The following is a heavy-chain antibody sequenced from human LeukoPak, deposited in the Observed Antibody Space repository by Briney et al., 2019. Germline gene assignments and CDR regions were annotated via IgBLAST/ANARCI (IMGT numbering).Heavy chain of an antibody. D-gene: IGHD3-10*01. Sequence: PGGSLRLSCAASGFTFSSYGMHWVRQAPGKGLEWVAVIWYDGSNKYYADSVKGRFTISSDNSKNTLYLQMNSLRAEDTAVYYCAREYVLLDYYYYGMDVWGQGTTVTVSS. CDR2: IWYDGSNK. J-gene: IGHJ6*02. CDR1: GFTFSSYG. V-gene: IGHV3-33*01. CDR3: AREYVLLDYYYYGMDV.